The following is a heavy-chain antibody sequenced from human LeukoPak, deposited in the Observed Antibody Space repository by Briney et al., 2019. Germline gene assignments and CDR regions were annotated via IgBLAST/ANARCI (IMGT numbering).Heavy chain of an antibody. CDR1: GFTFGHNA. CDR3: AKGAPSSLSIFDF. J-gene: IGHJ4*02. V-gene: IGHV3-23*01. D-gene: IGHD6-6*01. Sequence: PGGSLRLSCGASGFTFGHNAMAWVRPAPGERLEWVSALSGSGGDTFYADSVKGRFTISRDNSKNTLYLQLSSLRPDDTAVYYCAKGAPSSLSIFDFWGPGTLVTVSS. CDR2: LSGSGGDT.